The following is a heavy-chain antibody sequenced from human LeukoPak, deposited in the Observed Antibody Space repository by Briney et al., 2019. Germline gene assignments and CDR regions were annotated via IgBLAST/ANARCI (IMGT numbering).Heavy chain of an antibody. Sequence: GGSLRLSCAASGFTFSTYAMTWVRQAPGKGLEWVSSISSSSSYIYYTDSVKSRFTISRDNAKNSLYLQMNSLRAEDTAVYYCARDQTADAFDIWGQGTMVTVSS. CDR1: GFTFSTYA. V-gene: IGHV3-21*01. CDR3: ARDQTADAFDI. D-gene: IGHD1-1*01. CDR2: ISSSSSYI. J-gene: IGHJ3*02.